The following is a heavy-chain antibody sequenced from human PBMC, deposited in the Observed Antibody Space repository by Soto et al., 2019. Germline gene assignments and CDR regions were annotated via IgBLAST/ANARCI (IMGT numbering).Heavy chain of an antibody. Sequence: GESLKISCEGVGYSFSNHWIAWVRQMPEKGLDGMGTIYPGDSDMRYSPSFRGQVTISVDKSINTAYLQWGCLKASHTAKYYFARTSRECWSGPDYWGQGTLVTVSS. D-gene: IGHD3-3*01. J-gene: IGHJ4*02. CDR1: GYSFSNHW. CDR3: ARTSRECWSGPDY. V-gene: IGHV5-51*01. CDR2: IYPGDSDM.